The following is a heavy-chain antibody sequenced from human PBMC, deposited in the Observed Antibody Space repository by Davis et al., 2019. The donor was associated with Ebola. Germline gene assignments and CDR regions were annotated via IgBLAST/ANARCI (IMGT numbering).Heavy chain of an antibody. CDR1: GYTFTAHY. CDR3: ARGSNFWSGYFMDYFDY. Sequence: ASVKVSCKASGYTFTAHYLHWVRQAPGQGLEWMGWINPNSGDTKYAQKFQGIISMTRDTTTNTAYMELTRPTFDDTAVYFCARGSNFWSGYFMDYFDYWGQGTLVTVSS. V-gene: IGHV1-2*02. J-gene: IGHJ4*02. CDR2: INPNSGDT. D-gene: IGHD3-3*01.